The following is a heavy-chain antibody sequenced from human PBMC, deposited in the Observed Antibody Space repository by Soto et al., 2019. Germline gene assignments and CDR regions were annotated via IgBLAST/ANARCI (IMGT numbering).Heavy chain of an antibody. CDR2: IFPIFGTT. V-gene: IGHV1-69*13. J-gene: IGHJ4*02. D-gene: IGHD6-19*01. Sequence: VASVKVSCKASGGTFSSYPITWVRQAPGQGLGWLGGIFPIFGTTNYAQRFEDRVTITADELTSTAYMELSSLRSEDTAVYYCAMIEYSSGSDYWGQGTLVTVSS. CDR3: AMIEYSSGSDY. CDR1: GGTFSSYP.